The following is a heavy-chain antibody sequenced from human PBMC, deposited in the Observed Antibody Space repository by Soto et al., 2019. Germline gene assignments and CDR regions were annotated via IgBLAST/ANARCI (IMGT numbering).Heavy chain of an antibody. V-gene: IGHV7-4-1*01. CDR3: ARDXIVATTERGYYYYGMDV. CDR1: GYTFTSYA. Sequence: ASVKVSCKASGYTFTSYAMNWVRRAPGQGLEWMGWINTNTGNPTYAQGFTGRFVFSLDTSVSTAYLQICSLKAEDTAVYYCARDXIVATTERGYYYYGMDVWGQGTTVTVSS. D-gene: IGHD5-12*01. CDR2: INTNTGNP. J-gene: IGHJ6*02.